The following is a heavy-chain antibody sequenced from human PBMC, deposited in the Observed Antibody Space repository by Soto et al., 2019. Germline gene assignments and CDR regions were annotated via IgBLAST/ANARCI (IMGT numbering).Heavy chain of an antibody. J-gene: IGHJ4*02. V-gene: IGHV3-23*01. Sequence: GSLRLSCAASGFTFSSYAMSWVHQAPGKGLEWVSAISGSGGSTYYADSVKGRFTISRDNSKNTLYLQMNSLRAEDTAVYYCAKGGDIVVVVAASLIDYWGQGTLVTVSS. CDR1: GFTFSSYA. CDR3: AKGGDIVVVVAASLIDY. D-gene: IGHD2-15*01. CDR2: ISGSGGST.